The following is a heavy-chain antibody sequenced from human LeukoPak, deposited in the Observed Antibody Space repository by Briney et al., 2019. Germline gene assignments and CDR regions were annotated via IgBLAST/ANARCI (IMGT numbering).Heavy chain of an antibody. V-gene: IGHV3-7*01. D-gene: IGHD6-19*01. Sequence: GGSLRLSCAASGFTFSSYWMSWVRQAPGKGLEWVSNINQDGSEKYYVDSVKGRFTISRDNAKNSLYLQMNSLRAEDTAVYYCATRGGWYPLDPGSRGPGATVT. J-gene: IGHJ3*01. CDR2: INQDGSEK. CDR3: ATRGGWYPLDPGS. CDR1: GFTFSSYW.